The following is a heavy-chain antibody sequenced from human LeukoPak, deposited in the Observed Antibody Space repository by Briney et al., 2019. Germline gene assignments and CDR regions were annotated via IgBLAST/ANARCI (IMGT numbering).Heavy chain of an antibody. D-gene: IGHD6-13*01. Sequence: PGGSLRLSCAASGFTFSDYYMSWIRQAPGRGLEWVSYILSSDSPIYYSDSVKGRFTISRDNAKNSLYLQMNSLRAEDTAMYYCARWQQLVDYWGQGTLVTVSS. CDR3: ARWQQLVDY. J-gene: IGHJ4*02. V-gene: IGHV3-11*04. CDR2: ILSSDSPI. CDR1: GFTFSDYY.